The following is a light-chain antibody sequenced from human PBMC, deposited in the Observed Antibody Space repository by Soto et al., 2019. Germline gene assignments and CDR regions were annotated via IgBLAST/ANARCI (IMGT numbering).Light chain of an antibody. CDR3: SSYTGSSTPLV. Sequence: QSVLTQPASVSGSPGQSITISCTGTSSDVGGYNYVSWYQQHPGKAPKLMIYDVSNRPSGVSNRFSGSKSGNTASLAISGLQAEDEADYYCSSYTGSSTPLVFGTGTKVTVL. CDR1: SSDVGGYNY. J-gene: IGLJ1*01. V-gene: IGLV2-14*01. CDR2: DVS.